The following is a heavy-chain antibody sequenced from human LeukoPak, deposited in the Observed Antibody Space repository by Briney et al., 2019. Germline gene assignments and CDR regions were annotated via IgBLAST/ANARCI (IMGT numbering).Heavy chain of an antibody. CDR3: ARHTITHYMDV. CDR1: GDSISSTSYY. CDR2: IYYSGNT. D-gene: IGHD2-2*01. Sequence: PSETLSLTCTVSGDSISSTSYYWGWIRQPPGKGLEWIGSIYYSGNTYYNASFKSRVTISVDTSKNQFSLKLSSVTAADTAVYYCARHTITHYMDVWVKGTTVTVSS. J-gene: IGHJ6*03. V-gene: IGHV4-39*01.